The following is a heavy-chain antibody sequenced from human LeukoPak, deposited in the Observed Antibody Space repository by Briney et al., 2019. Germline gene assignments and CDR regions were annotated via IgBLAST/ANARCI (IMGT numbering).Heavy chain of an antibody. CDR3: ARGEPARGDAFDI. J-gene: IGHJ3*02. CDR1: GGSFSGYY. V-gene: IGHV4-34*01. Sequence: SETLSLTCAVYGGSFSGYYWSWIRQPPGKGLEWIGEINHSGSTNYNPFLKSRVTISVDTSKNQFSLKLSSVTAADTAVYYCARGEPARGDAFDIWGQGTMVTVSS. CDR2: INHSGST. D-gene: IGHD2-2*01.